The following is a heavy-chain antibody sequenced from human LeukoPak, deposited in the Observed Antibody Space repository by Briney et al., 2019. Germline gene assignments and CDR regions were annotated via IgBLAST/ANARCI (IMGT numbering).Heavy chain of an antibody. D-gene: IGHD5-18*01. J-gene: IGHJ4*02. CDR3: ARAGVDTAMAYYFDY. Sequence: PSETLSLTCTVSGGSISSYCWSWIRQPPGKGLEWIGYIYYSGSTNYNPSLKSRVTISVDTSKNQFSLKLSSVTAADTAVYYCARAGVDTAMAYYFDYWGQGTLVTVSS. CDR2: IYYSGST. V-gene: IGHV4-59*01. CDR1: GGSISSYC.